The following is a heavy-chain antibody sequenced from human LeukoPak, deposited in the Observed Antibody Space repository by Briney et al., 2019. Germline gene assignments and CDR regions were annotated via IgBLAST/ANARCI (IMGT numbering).Heavy chain of an antibody. CDR2: IYYSGST. V-gene: IGHV4-59*08. Sequence: SETLSLTCTVSGGSISSYYWGWIRQPPGKGLEWIGYIYYSGSTNYNPSLKSRVTISVDTSKNQFSLKLSSVTAADTAVYYCARRFEVGNDYRYYYGMDVWGQGTTVTVSS. J-gene: IGHJ6*02. D-gene: IGHD4-11*01. CDR1: GGSISSYY. CDR3: ARRFEVGNDYRYYYGMDV.